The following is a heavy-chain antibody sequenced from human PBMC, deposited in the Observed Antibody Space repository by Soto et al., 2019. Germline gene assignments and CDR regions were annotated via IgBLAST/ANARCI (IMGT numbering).Heavy chain of an antibody. J-gene: IGHJ5*02. D-gene: IGHD2-8*01. V-gene: IGHV1-2*04. Sequence: QVQLVQSGAEVKKPGASVKVSCEATGYTFTGNYLHWVRQAAGQGLEWMGWIHPHSGATKYAQKFQGWVTMTRDTSISTAYLDLSSLKSNDTAVYYCVREGVGPTYGWFDPWGQGTLVTVSS. CDR2: IHPHSGAT. CDR3: VREGVGPTYGWFDP. CDR1: GYTFTGNY.